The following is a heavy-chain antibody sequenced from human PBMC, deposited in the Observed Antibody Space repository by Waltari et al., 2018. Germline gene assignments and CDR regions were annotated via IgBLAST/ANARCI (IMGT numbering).Heavy chain of an antibody. CDR2: IIPIFGTA. Sequence: QVQLVQSGAEVKKPGSSVKVSCKASGGTFSSYAISWVRQAPGQGLEWMGGIIPIFGTANYAQKFRGRVTSTADESTSTAYMELSSLRSEDTAVYYCARGMVQGVIPSWFDPWGQGTLVTVSS. D-gene: IGHD3-10*01. J-gene: IGHJ5*02. CDR3: ARGMVQGVIPSWFDP. V-gene: IGHV1-69*01. CDR1: GGTFSSYA.